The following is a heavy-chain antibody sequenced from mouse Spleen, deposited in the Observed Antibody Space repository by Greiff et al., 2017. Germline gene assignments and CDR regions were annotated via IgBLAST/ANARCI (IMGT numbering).Heavy chain of an antibody. D-gene: IGHD2-4*01. CDR2: INPGSGGT. Sequence: VKVVESGAELVRPGTSVKVSCKASGYAFTNYLIEWVKQRPGQGLEWIGVINPGSGGTNYNEKFKGKATLPADKSSSTAYMQLSSLTSDDSAVYFCAREDYGPFAYWGQGTLVTVSA. V-gene: IGHV1-54*01. CDR3: AREDYGPFAY. J-gene: IGHJ3*01. CDR1: GYAFTNYL.